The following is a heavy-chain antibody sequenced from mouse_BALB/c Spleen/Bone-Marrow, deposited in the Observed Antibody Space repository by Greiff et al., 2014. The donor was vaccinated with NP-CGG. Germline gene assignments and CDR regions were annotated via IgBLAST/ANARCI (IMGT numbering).Heavy chain of an antibody. CDR1: GFTFTDYY. D-gene: IGHD2-1*01. V-gene: IGHV7-3*02. J-gene: IGHJ1*01. Sequence: EVQVVESGGGLVQPGGSLRLSCATSGFTFTDYYMSWVRQPPGKALEWLGFIRNKANGYTTEYSASVKGRFTISRENSQSILYLQMNTLRAEDSATYYCAREGVYYGNPYWYFDVWGAGTTVTVSS. CDR3: AREGVYYGNPYWYFDV. CDR2: IRNKANGYTT.